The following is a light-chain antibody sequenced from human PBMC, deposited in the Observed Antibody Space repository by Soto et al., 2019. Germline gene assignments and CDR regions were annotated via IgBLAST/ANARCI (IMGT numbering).Light chain of an antibody. CDR2: GAS. J-gene: IGKJ5*01. CDR3: QQRDSWPIT. Sequence: EIVLTQSPASLSLSPGERAILSCRASQSVDSYLVWYQQKPGQAPRLLIFGASNRATGIPARFSGSGSGTDFTLTINSLEPDDFAVYYCQQRDSWPITFGQGTRLEIK. CDR1: QSVDSY. V-gene: IGKV3-11*01.